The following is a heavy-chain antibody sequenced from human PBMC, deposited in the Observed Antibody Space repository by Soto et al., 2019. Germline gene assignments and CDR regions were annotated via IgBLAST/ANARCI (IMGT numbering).Heavy chain of an antibody. J-gene: IGHJ4*02. Sequence: EVQVLESGGALVQPGGSLRLSCAASGLTFSNYAMSWVRQAPGKGLEWVSSISGSGGTTYYADSVKGRLTLSRDNSKNTLYLQMNSLRVEYTAVDYCAKNNMGYYLDYWGQGTLLTVSS. CDR3: AKNNMGYYLDY. CDR1: GLTFSNYA. CDR2: ISGSGGTT. V-gene: IGHV3-23*01. D-gene: IGHD3-10*01.